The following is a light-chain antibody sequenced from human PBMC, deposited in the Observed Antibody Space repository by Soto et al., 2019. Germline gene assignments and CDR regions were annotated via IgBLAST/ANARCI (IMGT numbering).Light chain of an antibody. Sequence: QSVLTQPPSVSGAPGQRVTISCTGSSSNIGAGYDVHWYQQLPGTAPILLIYGNSNRPSGVPDRFSGSKSGTSASLAITGLQAEDEADYCCQSYDSSLSGSYVFGTGTKLTVL. V-gene: IGLV1-40*01. J-gene: IGLJ1*01. CDR2: GNS. CDR1: SSNIGAGYD. CDR3: QSYDSSLSGSYV.